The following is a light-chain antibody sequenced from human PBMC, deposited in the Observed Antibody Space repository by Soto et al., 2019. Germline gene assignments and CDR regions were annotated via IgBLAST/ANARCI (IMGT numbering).Light chain of an antibody. V-gene: IGKV1-5*03. Sequence: DIQMTQSPSTLSASVGDRVTITCRASQSISVWLSWYQQKPGKAPKLLIHRASSLESGVPSRFSGSGSGTEFTLTISSLQPDDFATYYCQQYSGYPWTFGQGTKVEIK. CDR1: QSISVW. CDR2: RAS. J-gene: IGKJ1*01. CDR3: QQYSGYPWT.